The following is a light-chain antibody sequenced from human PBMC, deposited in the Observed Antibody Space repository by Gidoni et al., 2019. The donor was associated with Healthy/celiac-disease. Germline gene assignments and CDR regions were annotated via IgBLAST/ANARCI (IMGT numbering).Light chain of an antibody. CDR2: GAS. CDR3: QQHGSSPGS. Sequence: EIVFTHSPDTLSLSPGERATLSCRASQSVSSNYLAWYQQKPGQAPRLLIYGASSRATGIPDRFSGIGSGTDFTLTISRLEPEDFAVYYCQQHGSSPGSFGQGTKLEIK. J-gene: IGKJ2*03. CDR1: QSVSSNY. V-gene: IGKV3-20*01.